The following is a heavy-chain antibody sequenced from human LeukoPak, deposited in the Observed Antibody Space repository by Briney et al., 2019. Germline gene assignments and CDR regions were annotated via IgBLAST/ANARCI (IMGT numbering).Heavy chain of an antibody. V-gene: IGHV3-23*01. CDR2: ISGSGGST. CDR3: AKDASITMIVVVGYFDY. D-gene: IGHD3-22*01. CDR1: GGSFSGYY. J-gene: IGHJ4*02. Sequence: PSETLSLTCAVYGGSFSGYYWSWIRQPPGKGLEWVSAISGSGGSTYYADSVKGRFTISRDNSKNTLYLQMNSLRAEDTAVYYCAKDASITMIVVVGYFDYWGQGTLVTVSS.